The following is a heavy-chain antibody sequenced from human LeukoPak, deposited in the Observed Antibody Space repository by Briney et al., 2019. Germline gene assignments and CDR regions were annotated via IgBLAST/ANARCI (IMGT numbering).Heavy chain of an antibody. V-gene: IGHV3-48*03. CDR2: ISSSGSTI. Sequence: PGGSLRLSCAASGFTFSSYEMNWVRQAPGKGLEWVSYISSSGSTIYYADPVKGRFTISRDNAKNSLYLQISSLKAEDTAVYYCAREGGAQLGYYYYYYMDVWGKGTTVTVSS. D-gene: IGHD6-6*01. CDR3: AREGGAQLGYYYYYYMDV. J-gene: IGHJ6*03. CDR1: GFTFSSYE.